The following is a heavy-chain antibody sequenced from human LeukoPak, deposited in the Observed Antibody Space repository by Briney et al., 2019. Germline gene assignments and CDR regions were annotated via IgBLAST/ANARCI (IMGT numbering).Heavy chain of an antibody. D-gene: IGHD3-22*01. V-gene: IGHV4-39*01. CDR3: AAYYYDSSGYLG. CDR2: ISYSGST. CDR1: GGSISSTGYY. J-gene: IGHJ4*02. Sequence: KASETLSLTCTVSGGSISSTGYYWGWIRQPPGKGLEWIGSISYSGSTYYNPSLKSRVTISVDMSKNQFSLKLTSVTAADTAEYYCAAYYYDSSGYLGCGQGTLVTVSS.